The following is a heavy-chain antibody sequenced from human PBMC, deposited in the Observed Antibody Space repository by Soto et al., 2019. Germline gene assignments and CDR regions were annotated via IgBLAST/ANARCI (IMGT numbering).Heavy chain of an antibody. V-gene: IGHV3-9*01. CDR1: GFTFDDYA. CDR2: ISWNSGSI. J-gene: IGHJ6*02. D-gene: IGHD3-22*01. Sequence: SLRLSCAASGFTFDDYAMHWVRQAPGKGLEWVSGISWNSGSIGYADSVKGRFTISRDNAKNSLYLQMNSLRAEDTALYYCAKEGEDSGYTNYYAMDVWGPRTTVTVS. CDR3: AKEGEDSGYTNYYAMDV.